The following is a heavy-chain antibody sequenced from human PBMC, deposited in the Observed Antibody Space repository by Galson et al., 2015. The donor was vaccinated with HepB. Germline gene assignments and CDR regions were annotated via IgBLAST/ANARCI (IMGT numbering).Heavy chain of an antibody. D-gene: IGHD2-15*01. Sequence: SLRLSCAASGFTVSINYMSWVRQAPGKGLEWVSLIYSGGRTYHADSVKGRFTISRDNSKNTLYLQMNSLRAEDTAVYYCATGYSITAISDYWGQGTLVTVSS. J-gene: IGHJ4*02. CDR3: ATGYSITAISDY. CDR1: GFTVSINY. V-gene: IGHV3-66*01. CDR2: IYSGGRT.